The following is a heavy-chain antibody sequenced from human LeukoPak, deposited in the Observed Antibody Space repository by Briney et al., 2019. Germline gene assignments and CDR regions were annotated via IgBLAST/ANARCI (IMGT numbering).Heavy chain of an antibody. D-gene: IGHD3-22*01. CDR3: AKDRVSDSRGYTNEHYFDY. CDR1: GFTFTDYA. CDR2: FSGTGGYI. Sequence: GGSLRLSCVDSGFTFTDYAMSWVRQAPGKGLEWVSGFSGTGGYIYYADSVKGRFTVSRDNSKSSLYLQMNSLMAEDTAVYYCAKDRVSDSRGYTNEHYFDYWGQGTLVTVSS. V-gene: IGHV3-23*01. J-gene: IGHJ4*02.